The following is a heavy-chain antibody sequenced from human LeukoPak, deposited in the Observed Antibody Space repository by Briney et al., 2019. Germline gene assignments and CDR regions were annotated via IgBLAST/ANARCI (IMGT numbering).Heavy chain of an antibody. CDR1: GFTFSSYA. V-gene: IGHV3-30-3*01. Sequence: GGSLRLSCAASGFTFSSYAMHWVRQAPGKGLDWVAVISYDGSNKYYADSVKGRFTISRDNSKNTLYLQMNSLRAEDTAVYYCARVGSYYDFWSGYYGMDVWGQGTTVTVSS. CDR3: ARVGSYYDFWSGYYGMDV. D-gene: IGHD3-3*01. J-gene: IGHJ6*02. CDR2: ISYDGSNK.